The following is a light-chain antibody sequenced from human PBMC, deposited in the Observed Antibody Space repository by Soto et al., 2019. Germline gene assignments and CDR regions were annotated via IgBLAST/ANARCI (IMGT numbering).Light chain of an antibody. V-gene: IGKV2D-29*02. J-gene: IGKJ5*01. CDR1: QSLLHITGETF. CDR3: MQSTQLPPT. CDR2: EVS. Sequence: VMTQTPLSLSVGPGQPASTACKSSQSLLHITGETFLFWYLQKPGQSPQLLIYEVSTRVSGVPDRFSGSGSGTDFTLEISRVETDDVGIYYCMQSTQLPPTFGQGTRLEIK.